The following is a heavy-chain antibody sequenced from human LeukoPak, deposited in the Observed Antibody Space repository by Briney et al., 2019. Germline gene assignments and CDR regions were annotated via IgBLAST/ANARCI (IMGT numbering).Heavy chain of an antibody. V-gene: IGHV3-23*01. D-gene: IGHD4-11*01. Sequence: PGGSLRLFCAASGFTFSRYTMMWVGQAPGKGVQWVSSSTGVGSTYYADSVKGRFTVSGDKSKNTLYLQMSSLSPEDTAVYYCAKGAASNKFDWFDPWGQGTLVTVSS. J-gene: IGHJ5*02. CDR2: STGVGST. CDR3: AKGAASNKFDWFDP. CDR1: GFTFSRYT.